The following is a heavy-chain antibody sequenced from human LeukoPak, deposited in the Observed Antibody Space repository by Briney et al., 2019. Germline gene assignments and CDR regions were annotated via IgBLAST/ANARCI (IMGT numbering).Heavy chain of an antibody. CDR2: INPNSGGT. J-gene: IGHJ4*02. Sequence: PGASVKVSCKASGYTFTGYYMHWVRQAPGQGLEWMGWINPNSGGTNYAQKFQGRVTMTRDTSISTAYMELSRLRSDDTAVYYCARDRSFARKPSGSYHIDYWGQGTLVTVSS. CDR3: ARDRSFARKPSGSYHIDY. D-gene: IGHD1-26*01. CDR1: GYTFTGYY. V-gene: IGHV1-2*02.